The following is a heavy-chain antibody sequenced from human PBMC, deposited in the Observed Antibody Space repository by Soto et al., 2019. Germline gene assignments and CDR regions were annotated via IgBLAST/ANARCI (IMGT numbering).Heavy chain of an antibody. V-gene: IGHV4-59*01. D-gene: IGHD5-18*01. CDR3: AKDSGYNYGYFRWFDP. CDR1: GGSISNYY. J-gene: IGHJ5*02. Sequence: PSETLSLTCTVSGGSISNYYWSWIRQPPGRGLEWIGHIFYSGSTNYNLALKSRVTISVDTSKSLFSLKLSSVTAADTAVYYCAKDSGYNYGYFRWFDPWGQGTLVTV. CDR2: IFYSGST.